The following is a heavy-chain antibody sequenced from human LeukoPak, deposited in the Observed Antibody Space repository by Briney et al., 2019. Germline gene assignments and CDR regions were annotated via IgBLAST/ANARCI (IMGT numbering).Heavy chain of an antibody. D-gene: IGHD2-15*01. Sequence: KPSETLSLTCAVYGGSFSGYYWSWIRQPPGKGLEWIGEINHSGSTNYNPSLKSRVTISVDTSKNQFSLKLSSVTAADTAVYYCARAPPSGGNVLSDYWGQGTLVTVSS. CDR3: ARAPPSGGNVLSDY. J-gene: IGHJ4*02. V-gene: IGHV4-34*01. CDR2: INHSGST. CDR1: GGSFSGYY.